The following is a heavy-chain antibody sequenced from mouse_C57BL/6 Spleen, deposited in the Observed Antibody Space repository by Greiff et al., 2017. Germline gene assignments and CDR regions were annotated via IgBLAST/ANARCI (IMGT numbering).Heavy chain of an antibody. CDR1: GFTFTDSY. CDR3: ARYHGYIYAMDY. V-gene: IGHV7-3*01. J-gene: IGHJ4*01. Sequence: EVKLVESGAGLVQPGGSLSLSCAASGFTFTDSYMSWVRQPPGKALEWLGFIRNKANGYTTKYSATVKGRFTICRDNSQSILYLQMNALRAEDNVTYYCARYHGYIYAMDYWGKGTSVTVSS. D-gene: IGHD2-2*01. CDR2: IRNKANGYTT.